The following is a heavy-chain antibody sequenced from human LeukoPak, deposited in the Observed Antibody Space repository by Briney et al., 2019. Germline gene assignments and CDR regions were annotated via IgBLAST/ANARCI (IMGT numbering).Heavy chain of an antibody. CDR3: ATSEALYCSSTSCYVPGDY. Sequence: GGSLRLSCAASGFTFSNYWMTWVRQAPGKGLEWVANIKQDGSEKYYVDSVKGRITISRDNAKNSLYLQMNSLRAEDTAVYYCATSEALYCSSTSCYVPGDYWGQGTLVTVSS. J-gene: IGHJ4*02. CDR2: IKQDGSEK. CDR1: GFTFSNYW. V-gene: IGHV3-7*03. D-gene: IGHD2-2*01.